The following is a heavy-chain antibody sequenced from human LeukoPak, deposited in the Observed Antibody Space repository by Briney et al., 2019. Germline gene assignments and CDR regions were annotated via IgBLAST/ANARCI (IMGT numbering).Heavy chain of an antibody. CDR2: ISSSGSTI. J-gene: IGHJ4*02. CDR1: GFTFSSYE. CDR3: ARGEILTGSNFDY. Sequence: GGSLRLSCAASGFTFSSYEMNWVRQAPGKGLEWVSYISSSGSTIYYADSVKGRFTISRDNAKNSLYLQMNSLRAEDTAVYYCARGEILTGSNFDYWGQGTLVTVSS. D-gene: IGHD3-9*01. V-gene: IGHV3-48*03.